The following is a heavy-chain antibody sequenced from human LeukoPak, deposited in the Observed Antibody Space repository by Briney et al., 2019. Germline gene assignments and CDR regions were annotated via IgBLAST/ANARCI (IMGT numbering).Heavy chain of an antibody. CDR3: ARGLQGFDP. V-gene: IGHV4-34*01. Sequence: SETLSLTCAVYGGSFSGYYWSWIRQPPGKGLEWIGEINHSGSTNYNPSLTSRVTISVDTSKNQFSLKLSSVTAADTAVYYCARGLQGFDPWGQGTLVTVSS. J-gene: IGHJ5*02. CDR2: INHSGST. CDR1: GGSFSGYY.